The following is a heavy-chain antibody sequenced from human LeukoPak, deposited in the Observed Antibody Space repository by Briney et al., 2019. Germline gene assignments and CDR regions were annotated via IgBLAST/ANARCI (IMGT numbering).Heavy chain of an antibody. V-gene: IGHV4-4*07. CDR3: ARVRAGYDSSGYYYPAAFDI. CDR1: GGSISSYY. CDR2: IYTSGST. J-gene: IGHJ3*02. D-gene: IGHD3-22*01. Sequence: SETLSLTCTVSGGSISSYYWSWIRQPAGKGLEWIGRIYTSGSTNYNPSLKSRVTMSVDTSKNQFSLKLSSVTAADTAVYYCARVRAGYDSSGYYYPAAFDIRGQGTMVTVSS.